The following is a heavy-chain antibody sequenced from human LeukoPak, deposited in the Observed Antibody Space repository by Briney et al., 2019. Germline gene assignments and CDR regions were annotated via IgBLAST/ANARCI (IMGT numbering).Heavy chain of an antibody. CDR3: ARGMWFDTLFSAFDV. CDR2: IYHTGST. CDR1: GDSITSRNW. V-gene: IGHV4-4*02. D-gene: IGHD3-10*01. J-gene: IGHJ3*01. Sequence: SETLSLTCSVSGDSITSRNWWTWVRQTPEKGLEWIGEIYHTGSTNYNPSVEGRVTISIDKSKNQFSLMLNSVAAADTALYYCARGMWFDTLFSAFDVWGQGTMVSVSS.